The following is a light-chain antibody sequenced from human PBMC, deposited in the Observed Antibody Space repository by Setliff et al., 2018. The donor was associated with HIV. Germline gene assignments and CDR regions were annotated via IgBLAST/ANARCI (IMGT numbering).Light chain of an antibody. V-gene: IGLV2-14*02. CDR3: SSYTSSSTLPYV. CDR2: DVS. J-gene: IGLJ1*01. CDR1: SSDVGSYNL. Sequence: QSALTQPASVSGSPGQSITISCTGTSSDVGSYNLLSWYQQHPGKAPKLMIYDVSNRPSGVSNRFSGSKSGNTASLTISGLQAEDEADYYCSSYTSSSTLPYVFGTGTKVTVL.